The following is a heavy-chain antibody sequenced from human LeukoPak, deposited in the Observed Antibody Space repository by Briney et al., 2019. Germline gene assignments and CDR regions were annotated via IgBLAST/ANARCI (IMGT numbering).Heavy chain of an antibody. CDR3: ARGKDGYNYYFDY. CDR1: GGTFSSYA. CDR2: IIPIFGTA. J-gene: IGHJ4*02. V-gene: IGHV1-69*13. Sequence: SVKVSCKASGGTFSSYAISWVRQAPGHGLEWMGGIIPIFGTANYAQKFQGRVTITADESTSTAYMELSSLRSEDTAVYYRARGKDGYNYYFDYWGQGTLVTVSS. D-gene: IGHD5-24*01.